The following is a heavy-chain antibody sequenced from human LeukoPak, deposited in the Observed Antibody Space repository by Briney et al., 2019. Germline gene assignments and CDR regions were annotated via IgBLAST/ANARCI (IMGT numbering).Heavy chain of an antibody. J-gene: IGHJ4*02. V-gene: IGHV4-59*01. CDR1: GGSISSYY. D-gene: IGHD3-3*01. Sequence: SETLSLTCTVSGGSISSYYWSWIRQPPGKGLEWIGYIYYSGSTNYNPSLKSRVTISVDTSKNQFSLKLSSVTAADTAVYYCASTTDYDFWSGYLQFDYWGQGTLVTVSS. CDR2: IYYSGST. CDR3: ASTTDYDFWSGYLQFDY.